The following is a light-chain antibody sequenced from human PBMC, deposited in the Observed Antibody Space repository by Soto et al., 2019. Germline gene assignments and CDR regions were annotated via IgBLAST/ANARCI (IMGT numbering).Light chain of an antibody. J-gene: IGLJ2*01. CDR2: GND. CDR1: SSNIGTNY. CDR3: AAWDDSLSGPL. V-gene: IGLV1-47*01. Sequence: QSVLTQSPSASGTPGQRVIISCSGSSSNIGTNYVYWYQQLPGTAPKVLIYGNDKRPSGVPNRFSGSKSGTSASLAISGLRSEDGADYYCAAWDDSLSGPLFGGGTKVTVL.